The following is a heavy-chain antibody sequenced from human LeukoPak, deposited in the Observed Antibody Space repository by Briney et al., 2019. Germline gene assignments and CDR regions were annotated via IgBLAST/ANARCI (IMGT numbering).Heavy chain of an antibody. CDR2: ISAYNGNA. J-gene: IGHJ3*02. V-gene: IGHV1-18*01. CDR3: ARARRVYYDSSGTDAFDI. CDR1: GYTFTSYG. D-gene: IGHD3-22*01. Sequence: ASVKVSCKASGYTFTSYGISWVRQAPGQGLEWMGWISAYNGNANYAQKLQGRVTMTTDASTSTAYMELRSLRSDDTAVYYCARARRVYYDSSGTDAFDIWGQGTMVTVSS.